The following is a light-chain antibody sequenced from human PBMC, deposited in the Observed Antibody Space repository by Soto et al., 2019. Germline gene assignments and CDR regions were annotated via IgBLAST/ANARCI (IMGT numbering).Light chain of an antibody. Sequence: SYELTQPPSVSVAPGETARITGGGKNIGSKTVHWYQQKTGQAPVLVIYYDSDRPSGIPERFSGSNSGNTATLTVSRVAAGDEADYYCHVWDTTDDHPLFGGGTKLTVL. CDR1: NIGSKT. J-gene: IGLJ2*01. CDR3: HVWDTTDDHPL. V-gene: IGLV3-21*04. CDR2: YDS.